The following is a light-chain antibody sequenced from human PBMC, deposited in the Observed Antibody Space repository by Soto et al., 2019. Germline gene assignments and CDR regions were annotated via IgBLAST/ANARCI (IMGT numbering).Light chain of an antibody. V-gene: IGKV1-5*01. J-gene: IGKJ5*01. CDR1: QSISSY. CDR3: QQYNSYSLT. Sequence: DIQMTQSPSSLSASVGDRVTITGRASQSISSYLNWYQQKPGKAPKLLIYDASSLESGVPSRFSGSGSGTEFTLTISSLQPDDFATYYCQQYNSYSLTFGQGTRLEIK. CDR2: DAS.